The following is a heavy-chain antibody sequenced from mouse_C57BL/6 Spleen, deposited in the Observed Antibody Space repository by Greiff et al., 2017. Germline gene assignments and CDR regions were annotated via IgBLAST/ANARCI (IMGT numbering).Heavy chain of an antibody. Sequence: QVQLKESGAELARPGASVKLSCKASGYTFTSYGISWVKQRTGQGLEWIGEIYPRSGNTYYNEKFKGKATLTADKSSSTAYMELRSLTSEDSAVYFCARWGGGYDGGFDYWGQGTTLTVSS. J-gene: IGHJ2*01. V-gene: IGHV1-81*01. CDR2: IYPRSGNT. CDR1: GYTFTSYG. CDR3: ARWGGGYDGGFDY. D-gene: IGHD2-2*01.